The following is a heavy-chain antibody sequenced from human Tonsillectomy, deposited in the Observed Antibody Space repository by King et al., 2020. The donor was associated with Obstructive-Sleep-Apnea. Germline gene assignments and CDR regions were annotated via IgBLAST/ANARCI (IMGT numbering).Heavy chain of an antibody. Sequence: VQLQESGPGLVKPSQTLSLTCTVSGGSISSGGYYWSWIRPHAGKGLEWIGNIYYSGSTYYNPSLKSRITISVDTSKNQFSLKLSSVTAADTAVYYCARDAAMFNYYCCAVDVWGQGTTVTVSS. CDR1: GGSISSGGYY. V-gene: IGHV4-31*03. CDR3: ARDAAMFNYYCCAVDV. J-gene: IGHJ6*02. D-gene: IGHD5-18*01. CDR2: IYYSGST.